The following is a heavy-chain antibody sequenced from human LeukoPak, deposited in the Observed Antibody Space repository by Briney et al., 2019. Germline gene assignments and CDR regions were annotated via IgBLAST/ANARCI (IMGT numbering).Heavy chain of an antibody. D-gene: IGHD2/OR15-2a*01. V-gene: IGHV4-4*02. J-gene: IGHJ4*02. CDR2: IYHSGST. Sequence: SGTLSLTCAVSGGSISSSNWWSWVRQPPGKGLEWIGEIYHSGSTNYNPSLKSRVTISVDKSKNQFSLKLSSVTAADTAVYYCAREIYGPTEDPRSMYYFDYWGQGTLVTVSS. CDR1: GGSISSSNW. CDR3: AREIYGPTEDPRSMYYFDY.